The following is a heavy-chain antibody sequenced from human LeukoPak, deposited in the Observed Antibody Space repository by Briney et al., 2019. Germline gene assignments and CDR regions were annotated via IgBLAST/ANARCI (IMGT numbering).Heavy chain of an antibody. CDR2: IYYSGST. CDR3: ARLRFLRSSGMDV. D-gene: IGHD2-15*01. Sequence: SETLSLTCTVSGGSISSGGYYWSWIRQPPGKGLEWIGYIYYSGSTNYNPSLKSRVIISVDTSKNQFSLKLSSVTAADTAVYYCARLRFLRSSGMDVWGQGTTVTVSS. V-gene: IGHV4-61*08. CDR1: GGSISSGGYY. J-gene: IGHJ6*02.